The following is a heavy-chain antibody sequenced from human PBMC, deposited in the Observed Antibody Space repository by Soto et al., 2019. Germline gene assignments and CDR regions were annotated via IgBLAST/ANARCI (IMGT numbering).Heavy chain of an antibody. D-gene: IGHD3-10*01. CDR1: GYSFTNYW. V-gene: IGHV5-51*03. Sequence: EVQLVQSGAEVKKPGESLKISCKGSGYSFTNYWIGWVRQMPGKGLEWMGIIYPGDSDTRYSPSFQGQVTISADKSITTAYLQWGRLKASDTAMYYCARAMVRGKNYYGVDVWGQGTTVTVSS. CDR3: ARAMVRGKNYYGVDV. J-gene: IGHJ6*02. CDR2: IYPGDSDT.